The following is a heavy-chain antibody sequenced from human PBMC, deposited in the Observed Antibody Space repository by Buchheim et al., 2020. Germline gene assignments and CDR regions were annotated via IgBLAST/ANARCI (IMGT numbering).Heavy chain of an antibody. CDR3: ARCLHSTRTTVTPAGPLRY. V-gene: IGHV4-34*01. Sequence: QVQLQQWGAGLLKPSETLSLTCAVSGGSFSGYYWSWIRQPPGKGLEWIGEINHSGSTNYNPSLKSRVTISVDTSQNQFSLKLSSVTAADTAVYYCARCLHSTRTTVTPAGPLRYWGQGTL. D-gene: IGHD4-17*01. J-gene: IGHJ4*02. CDR2: INHSGST. CDR1: GGSFSGYY.